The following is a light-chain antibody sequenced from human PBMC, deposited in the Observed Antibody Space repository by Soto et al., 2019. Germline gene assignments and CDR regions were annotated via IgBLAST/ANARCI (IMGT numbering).Light chain of an antibody. J-gene: IGKJ4*01. CDR1: QSISSW. Sequence: DIQMTQSPSTLSASVGDRVTITCRASQSISSWLAWYQQKPGKAPKLLSYDASSLESGVPSRFSGSGSGTAFTLTISSLQPNDFATYYCQQYNSYSLTFGGATKVEIK. CDR3: QQYNSYSLT. CDR2: DAS. V-gene: IGKV1-5*01.